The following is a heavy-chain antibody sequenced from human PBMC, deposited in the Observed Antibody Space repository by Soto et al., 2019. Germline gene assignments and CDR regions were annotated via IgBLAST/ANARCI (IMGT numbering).Heavy chain of an antibody. D-gene: IGHD6-13*01. CDR3: AGELVFFVMGV. J-gene: IGHJ6*02. CDR1: GGSISSSSYY. V-gene: IGHV4-39*01. Sequence: QLQLQESGPGLVKPSETLSLTCTVSGGSISSSSYYWGWIRQPPGKGLEWIGSIYYSGSTYYNPSLKSRVTISADTSKNQFSRKLSSVTAADTAVYYCAGELVFFVMGVWGRGTTVTVAS. CDR2: IYYSGST.